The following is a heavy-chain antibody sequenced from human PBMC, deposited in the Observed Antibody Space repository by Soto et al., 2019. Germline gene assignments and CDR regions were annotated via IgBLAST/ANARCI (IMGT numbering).Heavy chain of an antibody. CDR3: ARGIRYDFWSGYRFDP. CDR2: INHSGST. CDR1: GGSFSGYY. Sequence: PSETLSLTCAVYGGSFSGYYWSWIRQPPGKGLEWIGEINHSGSTNYNPSLKSRITISVDTSKNQFSLKLSSVTAADTAVYYCARGIRYDFWSGYRFDPWGQGTLVTVSS. V-gene: IGHV4-34*01. D-gene: IGHD3-3*01. J-gene: IGHJ5*02.